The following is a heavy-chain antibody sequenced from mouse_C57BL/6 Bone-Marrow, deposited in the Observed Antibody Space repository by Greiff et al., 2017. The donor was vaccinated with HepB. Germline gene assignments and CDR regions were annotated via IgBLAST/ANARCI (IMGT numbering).Heavy chain of an antibody. CDR1: GYTFTSYW. J-gene: IGHJ1*03. Sequence: VQLQQPGAELVKHGASVKLSCKASGYTFTSYWMHWVKQRPGQGLEWIGMIHPNSGSTNYNEKFKSKATLTVDKSSSTAYMQLSSLTSEDSAVYYCARPPKPIWYFDVWGTGTTVTVSS. CDR3: ARPPKPIWYFDV. V-gene: IGHV1-64*01. CDR2: IHPNSGST. D-gene: IGHD6-5*01.